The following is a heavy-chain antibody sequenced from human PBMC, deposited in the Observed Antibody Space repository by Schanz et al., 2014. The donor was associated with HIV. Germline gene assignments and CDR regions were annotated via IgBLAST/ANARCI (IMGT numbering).Heavy chain of an antibody. CDR1: GFSFSDYW. J-gene: IGHJ4*02. Sequence: EVQLVESGGGLVQPGGSLTLSCAASGFSFSDYWMHWVRQVPGKGLVWVSRINIDGSSTSYADSVKGRFTISRDNAKNTLYLQMNSLRAEDTAVYYCARGLVTWGQGALVTVSS. D-gene: IGHD2-21*02. CDR3: ARGLVT. V-gene: IGHV3-74*01. CDR2: INIDGSST.